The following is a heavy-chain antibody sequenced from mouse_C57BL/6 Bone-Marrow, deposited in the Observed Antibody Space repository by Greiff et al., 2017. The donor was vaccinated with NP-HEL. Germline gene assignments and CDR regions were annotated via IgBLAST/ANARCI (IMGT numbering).Heavy chain of an antibody. CDR2: INYDGSST. CDR3: ARDGYFHYFDY. D-gene: IGHD2-3*01. V-gene: IGHV5-16*01. J-gene: IGHJ2*01. CDR1: GFTFSDYY. Sequence: EVHLVESEGGLVQPGSSMKLSCTASGFTFSDYYMAWVRHVPEKGLEWVANINYDGSSTYYLDSLKSRFIISRDNSKNILYLQMSSLKSEDTATYYCARDGYFHYFDYWGQGTTLTVSS.